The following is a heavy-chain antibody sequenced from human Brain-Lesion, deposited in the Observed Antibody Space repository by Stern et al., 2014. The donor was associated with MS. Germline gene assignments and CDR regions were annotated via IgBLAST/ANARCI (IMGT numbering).Heavy chain of an antibody. CDR1: GYTFTGYY. D-gene: IGHD3-22*01. V-gene: IGHV1-2*04. J-gene: IGHJ4*02. Sequence: VQLVQSGAEVKKPGASAKVSCKASGYTFTGYYMHWVRQAPGQGLEWMGWINPKSGGTNYAQKFQGWVTMTRDTSINTAYMELSRLRSDDTAVYYCATYYYDSTGYNDFWGQGTLVTVSS. CDR2: INPKSGGT. CDR3: ATYYYDSTGYNDF.